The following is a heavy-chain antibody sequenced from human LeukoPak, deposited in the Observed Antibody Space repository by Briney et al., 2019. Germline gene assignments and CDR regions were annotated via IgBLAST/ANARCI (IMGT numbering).Heavy chain of an antibody. D-gene: IGHD6-6*01. CDR3: AREGGGYSSSSGYYYYYMDV. J-gene: IGHJ6*03. Sequence: SETLSLTCTVSGGSITNYYWSWIRQFPGKGLEWIGYIYYNGSTNYSPSLKSRVSISVDTSKNHFSLKLSSVTAADTAVYYCAREGGGYSSSSGYYYYYMDVWGKGTTVTVSS. CDR1: GGSITNYY. CDR2: IYYNGST. V-gene: IGHV4-59*01.